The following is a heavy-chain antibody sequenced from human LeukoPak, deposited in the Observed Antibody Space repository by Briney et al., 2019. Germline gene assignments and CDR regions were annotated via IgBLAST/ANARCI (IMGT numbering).Heavy chain of an antibody. D-gene: IGHD3-3*01. V-gene: IGHV3-30*18. CDR1: GFTFSSYG. Sequence: GSLRLSFAASGFTFSSYGMHWVRRAPGKGLEWVAVISYDGSNKYYADSVKGRFTISRDNSKNTLYLQMNSLRAEDTAVYYCAKARHYDFWSGYYAATDYWGQGTLVTDSS. CDR3: AKARHYDFWSGYYAATDY. J-gene: IGHJ4*02. CDR2: ISYDGSNK.